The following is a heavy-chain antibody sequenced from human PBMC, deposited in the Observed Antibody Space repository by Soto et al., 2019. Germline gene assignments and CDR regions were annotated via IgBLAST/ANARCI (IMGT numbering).Heavy chain of an antibody. V-gene: IGHV2-5*01. Sequence: ASGPTLVNPTHTRTLTCTFSGFSLSTSGVGVGWIRQPPGKALEWLALIYWNDDKRYSPSLKSRLTITKDTSKNQVVLTMTNMDPVDTATYYCAPIFYYGSGSYAHFNYWGQGTLVTVSS. CDR2: IYWNDDK. D-gene: IGHD3-10*01. CDR3: APIFYYGSGSYAHFNY. J-gene: IGHJ4*02. CDR1: GFSLSTSGVG.